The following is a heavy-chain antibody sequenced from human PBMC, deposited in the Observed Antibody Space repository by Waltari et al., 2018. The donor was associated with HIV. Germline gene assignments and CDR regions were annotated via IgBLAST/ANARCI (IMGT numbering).Heavy chain of an antibody. D-gene: IGHD2-2*02. CDR3: ARARYCSSTRCYTKGRRNSFYYYALDV. CDR2: INHRGST. CDR1: GGSFSGYY. J-gene: IGHJ6*02. V-gene: IGHV4-34*01. Sequence: QVQLQQCGAGLLKPSETLSLTCAVYGGSFSGYYWSWIRQPPGKGLEWIGEINHRGSTNYNPSLQSRVIISVDTSMNQFSLKLSSGTAADTAVYYCARARYCSSTRCYTKGRRNSFYYYALDVWGQGTTVTVSS.